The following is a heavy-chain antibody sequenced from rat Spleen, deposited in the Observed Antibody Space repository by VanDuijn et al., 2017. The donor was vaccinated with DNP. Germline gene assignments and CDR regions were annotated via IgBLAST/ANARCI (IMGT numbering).Heavy chain of an antibody. Sequence: EVQLVESGGGLVEPGRSLTLSCVASGFTFNRYYMAWVRQAPKKGLEWVAYISYFGDNTYSGDSVKGRFTISRDNAKSTLYLQMNSLRSEDMATYYCARHGRRVFDYWGQGTLVTVSS. V-gene: IGHV5-22*01. CDR3: ARHGRRVFDY. CDR2: ISYFGDNT. D-gene: IGHD1-11*01. CDR1: GFTFNRYY. J-gene: IGHJ3*01.